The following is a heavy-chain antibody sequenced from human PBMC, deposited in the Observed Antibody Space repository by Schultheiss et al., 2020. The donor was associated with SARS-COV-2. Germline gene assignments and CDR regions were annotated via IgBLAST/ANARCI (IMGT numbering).Heavy chain of an antibody. D-gene: IGHD2-21*02. CDR2: IYSGGST. Sequence: GGSLRLSCAASGFTVSSNYMSWVRQAPGKGLEWVSVIYSGGSTYYADSVKGRFTISRDNAKNSLYLQMNSLRAEDTAVYYCARDLVTANAFDIWGQGTMVTVSS. V-gene: IGHV3-66*01. CDR3: ARDLVTANAFDI. J-gene: IGHJ3*02. CDR1: GFTVSSNY.